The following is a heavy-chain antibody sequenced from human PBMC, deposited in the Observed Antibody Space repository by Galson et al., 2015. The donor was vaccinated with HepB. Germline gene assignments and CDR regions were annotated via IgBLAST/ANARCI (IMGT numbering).Heavy chain of an antibody. V-gene: IGHV3-7*01. CDR2: IKQDGSEK. D-gene: IGHD2-2*01. CDR1: GFTFSSYW. Sequence: SLRLSCAASGFTFSSYWMSWVRQAPGKGLEWVATIKQDGSEKHYVDSVKGRFTISRDIAKNSLYLQMNSLRAEDTAVFYCARDSSYIVVPAAGDFDYWGQGSLVTVSS. CDR3: ARDSSYIVVPAAGDFDY. J-gene: IGHJ4*02.